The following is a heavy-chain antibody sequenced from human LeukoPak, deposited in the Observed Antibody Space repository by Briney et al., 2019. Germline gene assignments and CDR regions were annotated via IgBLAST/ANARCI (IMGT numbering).Heavy chain of an antibody. D-gene: IGHD3-3*01. J-gene: IGHJ4*02. CDR1: GFTFSSYG. Sequence: GRSLRLSCAASGFTFSSYGMHWVRQAPGKGLEWVAVIWYDGSNKYYADSVKGRFTISRDNAKNSLYLQMNSLRDEDTAVYYCASQRFLGWLLNDYGGQGTRVTVSS. V-gene: IGHV3-33*01. CDR2: IWYDGSNK. CDR3: ASQRFLGWLLNDY.